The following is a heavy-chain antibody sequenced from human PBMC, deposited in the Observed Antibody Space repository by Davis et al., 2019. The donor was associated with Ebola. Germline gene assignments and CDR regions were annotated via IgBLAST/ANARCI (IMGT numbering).Heavy chain of an antibody. CDR1: GFTFSSYS. Sequence: GESLKISCAASGFTFSSYSMNWVRQAPGKGLEWVSYISSSSSTIYYADSVKGRFTISRDNAKNSLYLQINSLRAEDTAVYYCARDPAVGATHIPYYYGMDVWGKGTTVTVSS. CDR3: ARDPAVGATHIPYYYGMDV. CDR2: ISSSSSTI. J-gene: IGHJ6*04. V-gene: IGHV3-48*01. D-gene: IGHD1-26*01.